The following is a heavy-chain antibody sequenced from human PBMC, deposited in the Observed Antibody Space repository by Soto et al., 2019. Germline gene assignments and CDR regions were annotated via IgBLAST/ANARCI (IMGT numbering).Heavy chain of an antibody. CDR2: IKSQTDGGAT. CDR1: GFPFSNGW. V-gene: IGHV3-15*07. Sequence: EVQLVESGGGLVKPGGSLRLSCAASGFPFSNGWMNWVRQAPGKGLEWVGRIKSQTDGGATEYAAPVKGRFTISRDESITTVYLEMNSLTPDDTAVYYCTTLHGGNKWPFDYCGPGTRVTVSS. J-gene: IGHJ4*02. D-gene: IGHD2-15*01. CDR3: TTLHGGNKWPFDY.